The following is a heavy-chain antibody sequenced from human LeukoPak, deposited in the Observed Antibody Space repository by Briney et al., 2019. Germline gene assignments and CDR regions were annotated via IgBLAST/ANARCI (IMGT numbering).Heavy chain of an antibody. CDR1: GFTFSTYW. D-gene: IGHD6-13*01. CDR3: AREVAAADTDRYYYYHMDV. V-gene: IGHV3-7*01. CDR2: IKHDGSEK. Sequence: PGGSLRLSCAASGFTFSTYWMTWVRQTPGKGLEGVANIKHDGSEKYYVDSVKGRFTISRDNAKNSLYVQMNSLRAEDTAVYYCAREVAAADTDRYYYYHMDVWGKGTTVTVSS. J-gene: IGHJ6*03.